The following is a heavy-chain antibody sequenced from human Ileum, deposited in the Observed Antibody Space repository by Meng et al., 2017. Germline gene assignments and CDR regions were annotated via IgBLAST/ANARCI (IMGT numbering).Heavy chain of an antibody. CDR3: GRGRASFYFDF. CDR1: GFTFSNYA. V-gene: IGHV1-3*01. CDR2: IHAGSGDT. D-gene: IGHD6-6*01. J-gene: IGHJ4*01. Sequence: QVQFVQSGAEWTNPGASVRISCKASGFTFSNYAIYWVRQAPGQSLEWLGWIHAGSGDTKFSQTFQGRLTFDRDTSADTVYIELSSLTSGDRAVYYCGRGRASFYFDFLGQGTLVTVSS.